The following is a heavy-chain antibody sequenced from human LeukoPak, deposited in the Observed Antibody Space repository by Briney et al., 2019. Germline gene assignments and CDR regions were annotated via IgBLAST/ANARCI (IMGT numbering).Heavy chain of an antibody. J-gene: IGHJ5*02. CDR2: IIPIFGTA. CDR1: GYTFTSYD. D-gene: IGHD2-2*01. V-gene: IGHV1-69*13. Sequence: SVKVSCKASGYTFTSYDISWVRQAPGQGLEWMGGIIPIFGTANYAQKFQGRVTITADESTSTAYMELSSLRSEDTAVYYCASPYPLPRGTWGQGTLVTVSS. CDR3: ASPYPLPRGT.